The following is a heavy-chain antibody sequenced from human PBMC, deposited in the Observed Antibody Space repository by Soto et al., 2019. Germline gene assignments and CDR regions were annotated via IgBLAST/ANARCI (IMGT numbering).Heavy chain of an antibody. J-gene: IGHJ6*02. D-gene: IGHD6-13*01. CDR1: GYTFTSYA. Sequence: ASVKVSCKASGYTFTSYAMHWVRQAPGQRLEWMGWINAGNGNTKYSQKFQGRVTITADESTSTAYMELSSLRSEDTAVYYCARGEAAAGTVYYYGMDVWGQGTTVTVSS. CDR3: ARGEAAAGTVYYYGMDV. CDR2: INAGNGNT. V-gene: IGHV1-3*01.